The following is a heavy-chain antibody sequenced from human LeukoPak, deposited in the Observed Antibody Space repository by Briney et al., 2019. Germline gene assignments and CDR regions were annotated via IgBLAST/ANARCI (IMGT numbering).Heavy chain of an antibody. D-gene: IGHD3-3*01. V-gene: IGHV1-2*02. CDR1: GYTFTGYY. J-gene: IGHJ4*02. CDR2: INPNSGDT. CDR3: ARAHYGVVEL. Sequence: GASVKVSCKSSGYTFTGYYTHWVRQAPGQGLEWMGWINPNSGDTNYAQKFQGRVTMTRDKSISTAYMELSRLRSDDTAVYYCARAHYGVVELWGQGTLVTVSS.